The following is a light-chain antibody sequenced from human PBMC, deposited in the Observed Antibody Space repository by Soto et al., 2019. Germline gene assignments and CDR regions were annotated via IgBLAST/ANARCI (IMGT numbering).Light chain of an antibody. Sequence: QSVLTQPPSASGTPGQRVTISCSGSRSNIGSSTVTWYLQLPGTAPKLLMYNNNQRPSGVPDRFSGSKSGTSASLAISGLQSADEADYYCAAWDDTLDGWVFGGGTKLTVL. CDR3: AAWDDTLDGWV. V-gene: IGLV1-44*01. CDR1: RSNIGSST. CDR2: NNN. J-gene: IGLJ3*02.